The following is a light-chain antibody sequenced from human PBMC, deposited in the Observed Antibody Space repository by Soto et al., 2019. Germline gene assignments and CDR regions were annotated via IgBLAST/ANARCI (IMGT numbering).Light chain of an antibody. CDR3: QQNHNWQEA. Sequence: EIEMTQSPSTLSGSVGDRATLSCRASQSVSSNLAWYQQKPGQAPRRLIYDASTVAPGVPARLRGSGSGREFSPPTSSRLYHDDVASYCQQNHNWQEAFGQGTKVDIK. CDR2: DAS. J-gene: IGKJ1*01. V-gene: IGKV3-15*01. CDR1: QSVSSN.